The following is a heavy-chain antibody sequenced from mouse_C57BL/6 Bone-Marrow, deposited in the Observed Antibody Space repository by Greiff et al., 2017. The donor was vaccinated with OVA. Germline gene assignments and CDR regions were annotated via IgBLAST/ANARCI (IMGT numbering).Heavy chain of an antibody. J-gene: IGHJ1*03. CDR1: GFNIKDDY. CDR2: IDPENGDT. D-gene: IGHD1-1*01. CDR3: TGRGSTWYFDV. V-gene: IGHV14-4*01. Sequence: EVQLQQSGAELVRPGASVKLSCTASGFNIKDDYMHWVKQRPEQGLEWIGWIDPENGDTEYASKFQGKATITADTSSNTAYLQLSSLTSEDTAVYYCTGRGSTWYFDVWGTGTTVRLL.